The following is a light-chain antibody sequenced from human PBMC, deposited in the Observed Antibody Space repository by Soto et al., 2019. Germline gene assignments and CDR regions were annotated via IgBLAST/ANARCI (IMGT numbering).Light chain of an antibody. Sequence: EIVLTQSPGTLSLSPGERATLSCRASQSVSSSYLAWYQQKPGQAPRLLIYGASSRATGIPDRFSGSGSGTDFTLTSSRLEPEDFAVYYCQQYGSSPPAGYTFGQGTKLEIK. CDR1: QSVSSSY. J-gene: IGKJ2*01. CDR2: GAS. CDR3: QQYGSSPPAGYT. V-gene: IGKV3-20*01.